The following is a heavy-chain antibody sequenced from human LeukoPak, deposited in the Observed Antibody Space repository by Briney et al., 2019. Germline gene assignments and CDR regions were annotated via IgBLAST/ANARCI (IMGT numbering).Heavy chain of an antibody. Sequence: PGGSLRLSCAASGFTFSSDAMHWFRQAPGKGLEYVSAISSNGGSTYYANSVKGRFTISRDNSKNTLYLQMGSLRAEDMAVYYCAVDILTGYVDYWGQGTLVTVSS. V-gene: IGHV3-64*01. CDR1: GFTFSSDA. J-gene: IGHJ4*02. D-gene: IGHD3-9*01. CDR2: ISSNGGST. CDR3: AVDILTGYVDY.